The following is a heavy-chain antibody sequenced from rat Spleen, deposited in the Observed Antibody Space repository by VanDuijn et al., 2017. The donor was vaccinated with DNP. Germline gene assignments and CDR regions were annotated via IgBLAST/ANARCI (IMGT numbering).Heavy chain of an antibody. V-gene: IGHV5-25*01. J-gene: IGHJ2*01. CDR2: FSTRADDT. CDR1: GFTFSDYY. D-gene: IGHD1-4*01. CDR3: AGRPPPTRGPFDY. Sequence: EVQLVESGGGLVQPGRSLKLSCAASGFTFSDYYMAWVRQAPTKGLEWVATFSTRADDTYYRDSVKGRFTISRDNAKSTLYLQMDSLRSEDTATYYCAGRPPPTRGPFDYWGQGVTVTVSS.